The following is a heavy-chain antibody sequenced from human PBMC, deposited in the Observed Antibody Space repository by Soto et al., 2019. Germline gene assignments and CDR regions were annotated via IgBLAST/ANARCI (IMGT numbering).Heavy chain of an antibody. Sequence: EVQLMESGGGLVQPGGSLRVSCAASGFEFSAYWMTWVRQAPGKGLEWVANIKKDGRENYYGDCVRGRFSVYRDNVENAVFLEMNSLKGEDTAVYYCARGRYNSGDYPKCFDYWGQGTLVTVSS. CDR3: ARGRYNSGDYPKCFDY. CDR2: IKKDGREN. J-gene: IGHJ4*02. D-gene: IGHD5-12*01. V-gene: IGHV3-7*01. CDR1: GFEFSAYW.